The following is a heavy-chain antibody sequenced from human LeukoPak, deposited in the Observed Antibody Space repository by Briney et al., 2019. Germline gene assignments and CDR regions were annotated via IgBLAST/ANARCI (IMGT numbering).Heavy chain of an antibody. V-gene: IGHV4-34*01. Sequence: SETLSLTCDVYGGSFSGYSWTWIRRPPGKGLEWIGEINPSGSPNYNPSLKSRVTISLDTSKTQFSLKLSSVTAADTAVYFCARAVEEISSSYFYYYHMDVWVKGTTVTVSS. D-gene: IGHD6-6*01. CDR3: ARAVEEISSSYFYYYHMDV. CDR1: GGSFSGYS. CDR2: INPSGSP. J-gene: IGHJ6*03.